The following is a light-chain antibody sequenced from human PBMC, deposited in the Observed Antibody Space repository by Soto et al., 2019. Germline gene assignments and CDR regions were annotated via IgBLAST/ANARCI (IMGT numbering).Light chain of an antibody. CDR2: AAS. CDR1: QGISSY. J-gene: IGKJ2*01. V-gene: IGKV1-39*01. CDR3: QQSYSTPYT. Sequence: DIQMTQSPSSLSASVGDRVTITCRASQGISSYLNWYHQKPGKAPKLLIYAASSLQSGVPSRFSGSGSGTDFTLTISSLQPEDFATYYCQQSYSTPYTFGQGTKVDIK.